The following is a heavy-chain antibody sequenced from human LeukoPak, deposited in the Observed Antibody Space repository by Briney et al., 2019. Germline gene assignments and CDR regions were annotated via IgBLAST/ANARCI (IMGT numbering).Heavy chain of an antibody. D-gene: IGHD6-13*01. CDR2: IDDSGGT. CDR1: AGSISSYY. V-gene: IGHV4-59*01. CDR3: ARRHSSTSWFFDL. Sequence: SETLSLTCTVSAGSISSYYWGWIRQSPGKGLEWIGYIDDSGGTSYNPSLKSRVTISVDASKNHFSLKVSSVSAADTAVYYCARRHSSTSWFFDLWGRGTLVTVSS. J-gene: IGHJ2*01.